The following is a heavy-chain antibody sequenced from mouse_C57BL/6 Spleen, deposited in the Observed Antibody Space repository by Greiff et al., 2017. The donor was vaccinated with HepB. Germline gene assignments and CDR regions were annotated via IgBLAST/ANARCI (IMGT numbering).Heavy chain of an antibody. V-gene: IGHV1-55*01. J-gene: IGHJ1*03. Sequence: QVQLQQPGAELVKPGASVKMSCKASGYTFTSYWITWVKQRPGQGLEWIGDIYPGSGSTNYNEKFKSKATLTVDTSSSTAYMQLSSLTSEDSAVYYCASGPPGYFDVWGTATTVPVSS. CDR2: IYPGSGST. CDR1: GYTFTSYW. CDR3: ASGPPGYFDV. D-gene: IGHD3-1*01.